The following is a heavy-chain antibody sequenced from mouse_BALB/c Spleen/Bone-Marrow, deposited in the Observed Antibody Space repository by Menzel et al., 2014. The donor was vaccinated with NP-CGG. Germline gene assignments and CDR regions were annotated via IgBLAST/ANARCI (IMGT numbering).Heavy chain of an antibody. Sequence: EVHLVESGPSLVKPSQTLSLTCSVTGDSITSGYWNWIRKFPGNKLEYMGYISYSGSTYHNPSLKSRISITRDTSKNQYYLQLKSVTTEDTATYYCARFGYDYALDYWGQGASVTVSS. CDR3: ARFGYDYALDY. CDR2: ISYSGST. CDR1: GDSITSGY. J-gene: IGHJ4*01. D-gene: IGHD2-2*01. V-gene: IGHV3-8*02.